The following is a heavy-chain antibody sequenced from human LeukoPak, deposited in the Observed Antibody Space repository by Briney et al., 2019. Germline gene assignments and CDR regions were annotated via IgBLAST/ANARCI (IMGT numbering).Heavy chain of an antibody. Sequence: PSETLSLTCTVSGGSISNGGYYWTWIRQHPGKGLEWIGHIYYSGTTYYNPSLKSRVTISVDTSKNQFSLKLTSVTAADTAVYYCARRGSGKYNWFDPWGQGTLVTVSS. J-gene: IGHJ5*02. CDR3: ARRGSGKYNWFDP. V-gene: IGHV4-31*03. CDR1: GGSISNGGYY. CDR2: IYYSGTT.